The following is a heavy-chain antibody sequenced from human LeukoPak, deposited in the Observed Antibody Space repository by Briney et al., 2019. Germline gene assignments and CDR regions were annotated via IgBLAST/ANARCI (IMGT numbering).Heavy chain of an antibody. CDR1: GFTFSSYS. J-gene: IGHJ4*02. Sequence: GGSLRLSCAASGFTFSSYSMNWVRQAPGKGLEWVSYISSSSSTIYYADSVKGRFTISRDNAKNSLYLQMNSLRAEDTAVYYCARDRGTTSSAGYYFDYWGQGTLVTVSS. CDR2: ISSSSSTI. V-gene: IGHV3-48*01. CDR3: ARDRGTTSSAGYYFDY. D-gene: IGHD6-6*01.